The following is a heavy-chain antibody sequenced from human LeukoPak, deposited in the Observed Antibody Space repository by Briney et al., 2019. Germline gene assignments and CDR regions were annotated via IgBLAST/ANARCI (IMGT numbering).Heavy chain of an antibody. D-gene: IGHD3-22*01. CDR1: GFTFTGYY. V-gene: IGHV1-2*06. CDR3: ARDLPRQDYYDERSDP. CDR2: INPNSGGT. J-gene: IGHJ5*02. Sequence: ASVKVSCKASGFTFTGYYMHWVRQDPGQGLEWMGRINPNSGGTNYAQKFQGRVTMTRDTSIRTAYMELSRLRSDDTAVYYSARDLPRQDYYDERSDPWGQGTLVTVSS.